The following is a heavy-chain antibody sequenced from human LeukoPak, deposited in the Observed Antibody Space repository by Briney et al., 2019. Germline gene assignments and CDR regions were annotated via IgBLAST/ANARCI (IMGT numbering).Heavy chain of an antibody. J-gene: IGHJ4*02. CDR3: AKGGLPPEY. Sequence: GGSLRLSCAASGFTFSTYGMHWVRQAPGKGLEWVANIRNDGSNKFYVDFVKGRFTISRDNSNNTLYLQMNSLRTEDTAVYYCAKGGLPPEYWGQGILVTVSS. V-gene: IGHV3-30*02. CDR1: GFTFSTYG. D-gene: IGHD3-16*01. CDR2: IRNDGSNK.